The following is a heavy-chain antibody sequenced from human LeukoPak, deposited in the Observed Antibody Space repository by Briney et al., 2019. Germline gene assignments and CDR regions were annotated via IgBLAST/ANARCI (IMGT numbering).Heavy chain of an antibody. D-gene: IGHD2-15*01. J-gene: IGHJ5*02. Sequence: GASVKVSCKASGYTFTSYYMHWVRQAPGQGLEWMGIINPSGGSTSYAQKFQGRVTMTRDTSTSTVYIELSSLRSEDTAVYYCARDSCSGGSCYANWFDPWGQGTLVTVSS. V-gene: IGHV1-46*01. CDR2: INPSGGST. CDR3: ARDSCSGGSCYANWFDP. CDR1: GYTFTSYY.